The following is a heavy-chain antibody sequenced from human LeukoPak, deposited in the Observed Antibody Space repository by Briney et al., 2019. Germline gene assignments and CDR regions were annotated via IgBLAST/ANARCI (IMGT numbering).Heavy chain of an antibody. CDR1: GGSFSGYY. D-gene: IGHD1-14*01. J-gene: IGHJ4*01. CDR2: INHSGST. CDR3: ARGKLTEFDY. V-gene: IGHV4-34*01. Sequence: SETLSLTCAVYGGSFSGYYWSWIRQPPGKGLEWIGEINHSGSTNYNPSLKSRVTISVDTSKNQFSLKLSSVTAADTAVYYCARGKLTEFDYWGHGTLVTVSS.